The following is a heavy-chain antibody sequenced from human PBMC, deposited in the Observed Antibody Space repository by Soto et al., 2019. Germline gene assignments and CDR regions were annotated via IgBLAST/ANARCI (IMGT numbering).Heavy chain of an antibody. Sequence: QVQLVQSGAEVKKPGASVKVSCKASGYTFTSYYMHWVRQAPGQGLEWMGIINPSGGSTSYAQKFQGRVTMTRDTSTSTVYMELSSLRSEDTAVYYCARDRGSLLRSYGMDVWGQGTTVTVSS. V-gene: IGHV1-46*01. J-gene: IGHJ6*02. CDR2: INPSGGST. CDR3: ARDRGSLLRSYGMDV. CDR1: GYTFTSYY. D-gene: IGHD1-26*01.